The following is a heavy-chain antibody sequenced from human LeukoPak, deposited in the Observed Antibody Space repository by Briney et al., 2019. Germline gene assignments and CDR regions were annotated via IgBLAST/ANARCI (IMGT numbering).Heavy chain of an antibody. Sequence: PSETLSLTCTVSGYSISSGYYWGWIRQPPGKGLEWIGSIYHSGRTFYNPSLKSRLTLSIDTSKNQFSLKMSSVTAADTAVYYCAREVGYWGQGALVTVSS. J-gene: IGHJ4*02. V-gene: IGHV4-38-2*02. CDR2: IYHSGRT. CDR3: AREVGY. CDR1: GYSISSGYY. D-gene: IGHD2-2*01.